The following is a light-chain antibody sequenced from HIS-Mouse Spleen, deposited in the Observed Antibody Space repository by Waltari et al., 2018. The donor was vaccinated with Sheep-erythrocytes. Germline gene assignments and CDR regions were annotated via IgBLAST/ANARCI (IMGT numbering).Light chain of an antibody. Sequence: DIQMTQSPSSLSASVGDRVTITCRASQSISSYLNWYQQKPGKATKLLIYAASSLQSGVPSRFSGSRSGTDFTLTISSLQPEDFATYYCQQSYSTPPLTFGGGTKVEIK. CDR1: QSISSY. J-gene: IGKJ4*01. V-gene: IGKV1-39*01. CDR3: QQSYSTPPLT. CDR2: AAS.